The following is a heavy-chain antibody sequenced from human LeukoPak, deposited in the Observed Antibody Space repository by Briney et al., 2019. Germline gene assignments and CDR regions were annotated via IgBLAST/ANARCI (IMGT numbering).Heavy chain of an antibody. V-gene: IGHV6-1*01. J-gene: IGHJ4*02. D-gene: IGHD2-2*01. CDR2: TYYRSTWYN. CDR1: GDSVSSNSAA. Sequence: SQTLSLTCVISGDSVSSNSAAWNWIRQSPSRGLEWLGRTYYRSTWYNDYAVSVQSRITINPDTSKNQFSLQLNSVTPEDTAVYYCARGGIGYCSSTSCSFDYWGQGTLVTVSS. CDR3: ARGGIGYCSSTSCSFDY.